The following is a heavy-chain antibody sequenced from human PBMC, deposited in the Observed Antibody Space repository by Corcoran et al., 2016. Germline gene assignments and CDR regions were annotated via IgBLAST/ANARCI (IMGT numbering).Heavy chain of an antibody. D-gene: IGHD3-22*01. J-gene: IGHJ4*02. CDR3: GVARGYYDSSGYYPGGFDY. V-gene: IGHV1-46*01. CDR2: INPSGGST. CDR1: GYTFTSYY. Sequence: QVQLVQSGAEVKKPGASVKVSCKASGYTFTSYYMHWVRQAPGQGLEWMGIINPSGGSTSYAQKFQGRVTMTRDTSTSTVYMELSSLRSEDTAVYYCGVARGYYDSSGYYPGGFDYWGQGTLVTVSS.